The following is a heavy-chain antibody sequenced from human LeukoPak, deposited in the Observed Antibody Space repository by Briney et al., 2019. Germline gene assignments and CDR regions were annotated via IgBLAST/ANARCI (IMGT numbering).Heavy chain of an antibody. CDR1: GYTFTGYD. J-gene: IGHJ5*02. Sequence: SVKVSCKASGYTFTGYDMHWVRQAPGQGLEWMGWINPNSGGTNYAQKFQGRVTMTRDTSISTAYMELSRLRSDDTAVYYCARGAYYYDSSGPLDPWGQGTLVTVSS. CDR3: ARGAYYYDSSGPLDP. V-gene: IGHV1-2*02. CDR2: INPNSGGT. D-gene: IGHD3-22*01.